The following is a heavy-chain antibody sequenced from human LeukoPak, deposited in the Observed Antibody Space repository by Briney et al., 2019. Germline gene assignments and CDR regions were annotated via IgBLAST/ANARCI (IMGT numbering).Heavy chain of an antibody. J-gene: IGHJ4*02. V-gene: IGHV3-23*01. Sequence: GGSLRLSCAASGFTISNYAMSWVRQAPGKGLEWVSAISGSGGSTYYADSVKGRFTISRDNSKNTLYLQMNSLRAEDTAVYYCAKAELYGSGSYYSYYFDYWGQGTLVTVSS. CDR3: AKAELYGSGSYYSYYFDY. CDR1: GFTISNYA. D-gene: IGHD3-10*01. CDR2: ISGSGGST.